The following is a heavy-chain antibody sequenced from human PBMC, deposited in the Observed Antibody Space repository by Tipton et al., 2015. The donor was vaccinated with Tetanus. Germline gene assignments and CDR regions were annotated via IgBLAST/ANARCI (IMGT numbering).Heavy chain of an antibody. CDR3: ARTYYYDSSGYYPFGY. Sequence: SLRLSCAASGFTFSSYGMHWVRQAPGKGLEWVAVIWYDGSNKYYADSVKGRFTISRDNSKNTLYLQMNSLRAEDTAVYYCARTYYYDSSGYYPFGYWGQGTLVTVSS. CDR1: GFTFSSYG. V-gene: IGHV3-33*01. J-gene: IGHJ4*02. CDR2: IWYDGSNK. D-gene: IGHD3-22*01.